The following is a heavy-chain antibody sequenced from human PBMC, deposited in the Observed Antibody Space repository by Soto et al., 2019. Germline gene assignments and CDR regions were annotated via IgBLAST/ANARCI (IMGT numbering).Heavy chain of an antibody. D-gene: IGHD1-26*01. Sequence: XSVKVSCKASGYTFTTNVIHWVRQAPGQRLEWMGWINPGNGNTQYSPKFQDRVTITRDTSASTAYMELGSLRSGDTAIYYCARAVVGTSNWFDHWGQGTLVTVSS. V-gene: IGHV1-3*01. J-gene: IGHJ5*02. CDR2: INPGNGNT. CDR1: GYTFTTNV. CDR3: ARAVVGTSNWFDH.